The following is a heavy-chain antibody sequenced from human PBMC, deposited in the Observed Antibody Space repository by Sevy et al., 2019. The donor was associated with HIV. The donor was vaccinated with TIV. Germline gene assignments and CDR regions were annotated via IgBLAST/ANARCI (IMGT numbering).Heavy chain of an antibody. J-gene: IGHJ6*02. CDR2: INPNSGGT. Sequence: ASVKVSCKASGYTFTGYYMHWVRQAPGQGLEWMVWINPNSGGTNYAQKFQGRVTMTRDTSISTAYMELSRLRSDDTDVYYCARAQTELCSTRGPTHGENYYYYGMDVWGQGTTVTVSS. D-gene: IGHD5-18*01. CDR3: ARAQTELCSTRGPTHGENYYYYGMDV. V-gene: IGHV1-2*02. CDR1: GYTFTGYY.